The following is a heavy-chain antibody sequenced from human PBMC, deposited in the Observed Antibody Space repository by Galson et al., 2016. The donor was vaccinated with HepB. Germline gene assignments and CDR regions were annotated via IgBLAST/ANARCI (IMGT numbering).Heavy chain of an antibody. CDR1: GFTFSDFH. Sequence: SLRLSCAASGFTFSDFHMSWIRQAPGKGLEWVSYISGSSSYTNYADSAKGRFTISRDNAKNSLYLQMNSLRAEDTAVYYCATMGAAFDYWGQGTLVTVSS. J-gene: IGHJ4*02. D-gene: IGHD1-26*01. CDR3: ATMGAAFDY. CDR2: ISGSSSYT. V-gene: IGHV3-11*06.